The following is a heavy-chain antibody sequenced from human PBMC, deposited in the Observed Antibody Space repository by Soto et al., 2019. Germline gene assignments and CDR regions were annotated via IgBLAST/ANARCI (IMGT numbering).Heavy chain of an antibody. D-gene: IGHD2-15*01. V-gene: IGHV3-7*01. J-gene: IGHJ5*02. CDR2: IKQDGSEK. CDR3: ARAWKVVVAAIRWGWFDP. Sequence: GGSLRLSCAASGFTFSSYWMSWVRQAPGKGLEWVANIKQDGSEKYYVDSVKGRFTISRDNAKNSLYLQMNSLRAEDTAVYYCARAWKVVVAAIRWGWFDPWGQGTLVTVSS. CDR1: GFTFSSYW.